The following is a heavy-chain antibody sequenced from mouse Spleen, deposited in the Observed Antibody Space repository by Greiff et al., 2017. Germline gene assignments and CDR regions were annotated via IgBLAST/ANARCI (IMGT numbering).Heavy chain of an antibody. D-gene: IGHD2-4*01. CDR2: INPNNGGT. J-gene: IGHJ3*01. Sequence: VQLKQSGPELVKPGASVKISCKASGYTFTDYYMNWVKQSHGKSLEWIGDINPNNGGTSYNQKFKGKATLTVDKSSSTAYMELRSLTSEDSAVYYCARNYDYDGPAWFAYWGQGTLVTVSA. CDR1: GYTFTDYY. V-gene: IGHV1-26*01. CDR3: ARNYDYDGPAWFAY.